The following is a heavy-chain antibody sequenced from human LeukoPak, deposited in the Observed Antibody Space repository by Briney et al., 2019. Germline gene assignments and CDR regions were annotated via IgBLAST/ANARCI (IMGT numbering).Heavy chain of an antibody. CDR2: VDYSGGDT. D-gene: IGHD3-22*01. Sequence: GGSLRLSCIASGFTLSSYEMSWIRQAPGKGLEWVSSVDYSGGDTHYADSVMGRFTISRDNAKNSLYLQMNSLRAEDTAVYYCARVRYDSSGYYSLSDSWGQGTLVTVSS. J-gene: IGHJ4*02. V-gene: IGHV3-48*03. CDR3: ARVRYDSSGYYSLSDS. CDR1: GFTLSSYE.